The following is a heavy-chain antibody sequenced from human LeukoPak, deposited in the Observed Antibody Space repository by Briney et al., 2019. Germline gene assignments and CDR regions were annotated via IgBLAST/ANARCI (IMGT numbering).Heavy chain of an antibody. J-gene: IGHJ6*04. CDR1: GFTFSSYE. D-gene: IGHD2-15*01. V-gene: IGHV3-48*03. CDR2: ISGSGNTI. Sequence: GGSLRLSCEASGFTFSSYEMSWVRQAPGKGLEWVSYISGSGNTIYYADSVKGQFIISRDNAKNSLYLQMNSLRAEDTAVYYCARAPWWNGMDVWGKGTTVTVSS. CDR3: ARAPWWNGMDV.